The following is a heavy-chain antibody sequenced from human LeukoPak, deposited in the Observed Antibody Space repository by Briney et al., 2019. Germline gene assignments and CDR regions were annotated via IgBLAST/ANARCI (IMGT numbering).Heavy chain of an antibody. CDR2: SNHNGST. CDR1: GGSFSAYY. D-gene: IGHD3-10*01. V-gene: IGHV4-34*01. J-gene: IGHJ4*02. Sequence: SETLSLTCAVYGGSFSAYYWRWLRQPPGKGLEWLGESNHNGSTNYNPALTSRVTIAVDTAKNQFSLKLNSVTPADTAADYCARVLRRYYGSGSHLDYWGQGTLVTVSS. CDR3: ARVLRRYYGSGSHLDY.